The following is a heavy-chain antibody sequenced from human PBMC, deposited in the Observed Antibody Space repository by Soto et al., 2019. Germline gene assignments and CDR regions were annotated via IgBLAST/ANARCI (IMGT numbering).Heavy chain of an antibody. J-gene: IGHJ4*02. Sequence: GESLKISCKGSGYSFTSYWISWVRQMPGKGLEWMGRIDPSDSYTNYSPSFQGHVTISADKSISTAYLQWSSLKASDTAMYYCARHTYYDILTGYIFDYWGQGTLVTVSS. V-gene: IGHV5-10-1*01. CDR2: IDPSDSYT. CDR3: ARHTYYDILTGYIFDY. D-gene: IGHD3-9*01. CDR1: GYSFTSYW.